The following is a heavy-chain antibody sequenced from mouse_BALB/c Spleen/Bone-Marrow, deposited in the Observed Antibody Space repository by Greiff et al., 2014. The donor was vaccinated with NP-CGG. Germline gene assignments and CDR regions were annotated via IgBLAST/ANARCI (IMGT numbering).Heavy chain of an antibody. D-gene: IGHD1-1*01. CDR3: ASYCRGSSSFAY. Sequence: VQLQQSGAELVKPGASVKLSCTASGFNIKDTYVHWVKQRPEQGLEWIGRIDPANGNTKYDQKFQGKATITADTSSNTAYMQLSSLTSEDTAFYYCASYCRGSSSFAYWGQGTLVTVSA. CDR1: GFNIKDTY. CDR2: IDPANGNT. V-gene: IGHV14-3*02. J-gene: IGHJ3*01.